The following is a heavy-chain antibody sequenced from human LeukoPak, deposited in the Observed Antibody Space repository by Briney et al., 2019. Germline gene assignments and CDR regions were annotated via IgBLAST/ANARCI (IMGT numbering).Heavy chain of an antibody. V-gene: IGHV1-18*01. CDR1: GYTFTSYG. J-gene: IGHJ4*02. D-gene: IGHD3-22*01. CDR3: ARTPPANTYYYDSSGSRGVFDY. CDR2: ISAYNGNT. Sequence: ASVKVSCKASGYTFTSYGISWVRQAPGQGLEWMGWISAYNGNTNYAQKLQGRVTMTTDTSTSTAYMELRSLRSDDTAVYYCARTPPANTYYYDSSGSRGVFDYWGQGTLVTASS.